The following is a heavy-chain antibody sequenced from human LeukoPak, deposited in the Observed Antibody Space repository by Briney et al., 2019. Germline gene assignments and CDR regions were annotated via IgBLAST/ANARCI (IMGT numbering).Heavy chain of an antibody. CDR2: IRSKGYDGTT. J-gene: IGHJ4*02. Sequence: GGSLTLSCTASGFTFGDYAMSWVRQAPGKGLEWVGFIRSKGYDGTTEYAGSVKGRFTISSDDSKSIAYQQMNSLKTEDTAVYYCTRLWVDTAMSGIDYWGQGTLVTVSS. CDR1: GFTFGDYA. V-gene: IGHV3-49*04. D-gene: IGHD5-18*01. CDR3: TRLWVDTAMSGIDY.